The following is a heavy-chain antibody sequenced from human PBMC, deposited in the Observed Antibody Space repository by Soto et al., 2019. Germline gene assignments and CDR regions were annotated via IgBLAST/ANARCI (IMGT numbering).Heavy chain of an antibody. V-gene: IGHV4-59*01. J-gene: IGHJ4*02. CDR3: ARATYYDDSSGYYGYYFDY. D-gene: IGHD3-22*01. Sequence: QVQLQESGPGLVKPSETLSLTCTVSGGSISGYYWNWIRQPPGKGLEWIGYIYYSGSTNYNPSLKSRVTISVETSKNHFSLKLSSVTAADTAVYYCARATYYDDSSGYYGYYFDYWGQGTLVTVSS. CDR1: GGSISGYY. CDR2: IYYSGST.